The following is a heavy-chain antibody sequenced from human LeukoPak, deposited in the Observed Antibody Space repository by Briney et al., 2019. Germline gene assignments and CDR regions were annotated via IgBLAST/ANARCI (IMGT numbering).Heavy chain of an antibody. Sequence: ASVKVSCKASGITFTTTAVQWVRQARGQHLEWIGWIVGGSGHTYYAQKFQERVSITRDVSTGTAYMELSSLRSEDTALYYCAALYCFNPKCGGAFYYYGMDVRGQGTTVTVSS. V-gene: IGHV1-58*01. J-gene: IGHJ6*02. D-gene: IGHD2-15*01. CDR3: AALYCFNPKCGGAFYYYGMDV. CDR2: IVGGSGHT. CDR1: GITFTTTA.